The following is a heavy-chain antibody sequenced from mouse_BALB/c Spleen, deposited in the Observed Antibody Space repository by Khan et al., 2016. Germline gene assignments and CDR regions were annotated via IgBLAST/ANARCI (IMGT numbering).Heavy chain of an antibody. CDR1: GYSITSDYA. CDR3: ARGMITTFDY. D-gene: IGHD2-4*01. Sequence: VQLQQSGPGLVKPSQSLSLTCTVTGYSITSDYAWNWIRQFPGDQLEWMGYISYSGSTSYNPSLKSRISLTRDTSKNKFFLQLNSVTTEDTATYNCARGMITTFDYWGQGTTLTVSS. CDR2: ISYSGST. V-gene: IGHV3-2*02. J-gene: IGHJ2*01.